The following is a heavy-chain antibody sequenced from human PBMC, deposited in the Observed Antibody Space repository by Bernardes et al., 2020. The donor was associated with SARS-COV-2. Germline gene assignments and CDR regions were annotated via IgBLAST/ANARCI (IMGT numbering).Heavy chain of an antibody. CDR1: RGAISSSNYF. V-gene: IGHV4-39*01. D-gene: IGHD1-26*01. CDR3: ALSGTHYQFDF. J-gene: IGHJ4*02. CDR2: IYYRGSA. Sequence: SETLSLTCSVSRGAISSSNYFWGWIRPSPGKGLESIGTIYYRGSADYNPSLRSRASISIDASNNQFSLRLSSVTAADTAVYYCALSGTHYQFDFWGKGTLFTVSS.